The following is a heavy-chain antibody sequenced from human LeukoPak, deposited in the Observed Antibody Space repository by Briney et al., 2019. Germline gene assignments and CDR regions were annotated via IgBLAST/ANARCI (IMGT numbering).Heavy chain of an antibody. D-gene: IGHD3-22*01. CDR2: INPNSGGT. Sequence: ASVKVSCKASGYTFTGYYMHWVRQAPGQGLEWMGWINPNSGGTNYAQKFQGRATMTRDTSISTAYMELSRLRSDDTAVYYCARHWMDDYYDSSGYVDYWGQGTLVTVSS. V-gene: IGHV1-2*02. J-gene: IGHJ4*02. CDR1: GYTFTGYY. CDR3: ARHWMDDYYDSSGYVDY.